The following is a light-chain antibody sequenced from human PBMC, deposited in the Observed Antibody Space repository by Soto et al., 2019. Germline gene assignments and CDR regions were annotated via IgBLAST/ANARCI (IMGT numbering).Light chain of an antibody. CDR2: GAS. CDR3: QQYGTSPYT. Sequence: EIVLTQSPGTLSLSPGERATLSCRASQSVTSSYLAWYQQKPGQTPRLLIYGASNRATVIPDRFSGSGSGTDFTLTISRLEPEDFAVYYCQQYGTSPYTFGQGTKLEIK. J-gene: IGKJ2*01. CDR1: QSVTSSY. V-gene: IGKV3-20*01.